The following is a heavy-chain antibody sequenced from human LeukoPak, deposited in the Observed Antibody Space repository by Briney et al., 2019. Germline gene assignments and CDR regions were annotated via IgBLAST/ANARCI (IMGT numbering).Heavy chain of an antibody. V-gene: IGHV3-7*03. J-gene: IGHJ4*02. CDR1: GFTFTTYW. CDR2: INQDGTEK. Sequence: SGGSLRLSCAASGFTFTTYWMSWVRQAPGKGLEWVANINQDGTEKYYVDSVKGRFTISRDNSKNTLYLQMNSVRAEDTAIYYCTTPPGETYNHWGQGTLVSVSS. CDR3: TTPPGETYNH. D-gene: IGHD5-24*01.